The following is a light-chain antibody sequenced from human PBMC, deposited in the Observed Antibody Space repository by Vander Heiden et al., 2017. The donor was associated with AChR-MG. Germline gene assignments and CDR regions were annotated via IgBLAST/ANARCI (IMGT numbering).Light chain of an antibody. CDR2: EVN. Sequence: QSALTQPPSASESLGQSVTISCTGTSSDVGNFDYVSWFQEHPGKAPKLIIYEVNKRPSGVPDRLSGSKSGNTASLTVSGLQAEDEALYYCSSYAGSGKVVFGGGTELTVL. CDR1: SSDVGNFDY. V-gene: IGLV2-8*01. CDR3: SSYAGSGKVV. J-gene: IGLJ2*01.